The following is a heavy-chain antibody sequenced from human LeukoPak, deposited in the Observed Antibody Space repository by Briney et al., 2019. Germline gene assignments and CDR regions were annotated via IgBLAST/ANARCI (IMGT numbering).Heavy chain of an antibody. J-gene: IGHJ5*02. CDR1: GYSHTYYW. V-gene: IGHV5-51*01. CDR3: AGHWTGCSGCDSDFNKFDP. Sequence: GKSLKLSGLCSGYSHTYYWIGWARQMPGKGLEWMGIIYPGYSDLRSRPSFQGQVTISADKSTSTAYLQWSGLKASGTPGYYCAGHWTGCSGCDSDFNKFDPWGQGTLVTVSS. CDR2: IYPGYSDL. D-gene: IGHD2-21*02.